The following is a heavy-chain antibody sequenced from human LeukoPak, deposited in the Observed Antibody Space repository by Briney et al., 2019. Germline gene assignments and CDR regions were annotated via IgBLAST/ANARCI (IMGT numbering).Heavy chain of an antibody. CDR1: GGSISSGSYS. Sequence: SQTLSLTCAVSGGSISSGSYSWSWIRQPPGKGLEWIGYINHSGSTNYNPSLKSRVTISVDTSKNQFSLKLSSVTAADTAVYYCARGYCSGGSCYSIRAFDIWGQGTMVTVSS. J-gene: IGHJ3*02. CDR2: INHSGST. D-gene: IGHD2-15*01. V-gene: IGHV4-30-2*01. CDR3: ARGYCSGGSCYSIRAFDI.